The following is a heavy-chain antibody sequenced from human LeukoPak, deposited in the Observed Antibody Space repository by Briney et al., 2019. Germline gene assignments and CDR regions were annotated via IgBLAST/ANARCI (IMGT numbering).Heavy chain of an antibody. D-gene: IGHD4-11*01. CDR1: GGSISSSDYY. V-gene: IGHV4-61*08. CDR3: ARYDYSPAYFDL. J-gene: IGHJ2*01. Sequence: KTSETLSLTCTVSGGSISSSDYYWSWIRQPPGKGLEWIGYIYYSGSTNYNPSLKSRVSISIDTSKNQFSLKLSSVTAADTAVYSCARYDYSPAYFDLWGRGTLVTVSS. CDR2: IYYSGST.